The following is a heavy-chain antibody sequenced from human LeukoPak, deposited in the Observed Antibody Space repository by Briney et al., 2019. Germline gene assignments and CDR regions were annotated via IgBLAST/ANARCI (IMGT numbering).Heavy chain of an antibody. CDR3: AKAVQAGDYYYYYYYMDV. Sequence: SETLSLTCTVSGGSINNYYWSWIRQPAGKGLEWIGLIYPSASTKCNPSLKSRVTMSVDTSKNQFSLKLSSVTAADTAVYYCAKAVQAGDYYYYYYYMDVWGKGTTVTVSS. V-gene: IGHV4-4*07. D-gene: IGHD2-21*01. CDR2: IYPSAST. J-gene: IGHJ6*03. CDR1: GGSINNYY.